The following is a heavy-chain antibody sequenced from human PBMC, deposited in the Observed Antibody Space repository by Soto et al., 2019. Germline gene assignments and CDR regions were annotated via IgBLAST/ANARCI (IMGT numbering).Heavy chain of an antibody. Sequence: ASVKVSCKASGGTFSSYAISWVRQAPGQGLEWMGWINPNSGGTNYAQKFQGWVTMTRDTSISTAYMELSRLRSDDTAVYYCAKALSSGGSYYYYGMDVWGQGTTVTVSS. CDR1: GGTFSSYA. CDR3: AKALSSGGSYYYYGMDV. V-gene: IGHV1-2*04. CDR2: INPNSGGT. J-gene: IGHJ6*02. D-gene: IGHD2-15*01.